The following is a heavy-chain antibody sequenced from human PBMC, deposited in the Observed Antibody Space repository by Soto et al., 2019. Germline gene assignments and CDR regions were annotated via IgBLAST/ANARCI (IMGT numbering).Heavy chain of an antibody. CDR2: IIPIFGTA. D-gene: IGHD3-10*01. CDR1: GGTFSSYA. V-gene: IGHV1-69*12. J-gene: IGHJ6*02. CDR3: ARGTRDKGSGSYSTYYYGMDV. Sequence: QVQLVQSGAEVKKPGSSVKVSCKASGGTFSSYAISWVRQAPGQGLEWMGGIIPIFGTANYAQKFQGRVTITADESTSTAYMELSSLRSEDTAVYYCARGTRDKGSGSYSTYYYGMDVWGQGTTVTVSS.